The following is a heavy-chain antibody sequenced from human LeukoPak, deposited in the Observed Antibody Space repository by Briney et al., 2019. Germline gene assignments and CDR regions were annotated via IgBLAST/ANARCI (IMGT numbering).Heavy chain of an antibody. CDR2: ISNDGNNK. CDR1: GFTFSNYA. V-gene: IGHV3-30-3*01. CDR3: ARVRDSGGAFDI. Sequence: PGGSLRLSCATSGFTFSNYAMHWDRQAPGKGLEWVAVISNDGNNKHYIDSVKGRFTISRDNSKDTLYLQMNSLRAEDTAVYYCARVRDSGGAFDIWGQGTMVTVSS. D-gene: IGHD3-10*01. J-gene: IGHJ3*02.